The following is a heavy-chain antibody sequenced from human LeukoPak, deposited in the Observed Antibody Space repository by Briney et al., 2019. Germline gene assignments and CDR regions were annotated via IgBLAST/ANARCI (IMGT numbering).Heavy chain of an antibody. CDR3: ARDHRPYYYDSSGYFHAFDY. Sequence: GGSLRLSCAASGFTFDDYGMSWVRQAPGKGLEWVSGINWNGGSTGYADSVKGRFTISRDNAKNSLYLQMNSLRAEDTALYYCARDHRPYYYDSSGYFHAFDYWGQGTLVTVSS. D-gene: IGHD3-22*01. J-gene: IGHJ4*02. CDR1: GFTFDDYG. CDR2: INWNGGST. V-gene: IGHV3-20*04.